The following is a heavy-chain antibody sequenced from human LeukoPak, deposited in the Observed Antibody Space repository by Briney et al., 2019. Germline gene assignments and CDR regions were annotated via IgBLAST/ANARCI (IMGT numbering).Heavy chain of an antibody. J-gene: IGHJ6*02. CDR2: INHNGNVN. CDR3: ARGGGLDV. Sequence: GGSLRLSCVASGFTFTSYWMHWVRQAPGKGLEWVASINHNGNVNHYVDSVKGRFTISRDNAKNSLYLQMSNLRAEDTAVYFCARGGGLDVWGQGATVTVSS. V-gene: IGHV3-7*03. CDR1: GFTFTSYW. D-gene: IGHD3-16*01.